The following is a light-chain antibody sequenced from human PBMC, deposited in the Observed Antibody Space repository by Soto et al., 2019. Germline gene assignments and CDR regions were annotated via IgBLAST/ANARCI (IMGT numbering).Light chain of an antibody. V-gene: IGKV3-11*01. CDR1: QTISTF. CDR2: DAS. Sequence: EIVLTQSPATLSLSPGDGATLSCRASQTISTFLGWYQQKPGQAPRLLFYDASNRATGVPARFSVSGSGTDFTLTNSSLQPEDFVVYYCQQKSAWPLTFGGGTKVEIK. J-gene: IGKJ4*01. CDR3: QQKSAWPLT.